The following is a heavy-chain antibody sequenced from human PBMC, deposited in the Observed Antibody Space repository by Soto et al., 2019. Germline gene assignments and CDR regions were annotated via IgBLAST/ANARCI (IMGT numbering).Heavy chain of an antibody. J-gene: IGHJ6*02. V-gene: IGHV1-69*11. CDR3: ARVVSIHASGPHHYSYGMDV. Sequence: QVQLVQSGAEVKKPGSSVKVSCKTSGGTFSRFGISWVRQARGQGLEWMGGIIPMLGTPNYAQKFQGRVTNTADVTTNTPHMELSSLRSEVTAVYFCARVVSIHASGPHHYSYGMDVWGQGTAVTVSS. CDR2: IIPMLGTP. D-gene: IGHD5-18*01. CDR1: GGTFSRFG.